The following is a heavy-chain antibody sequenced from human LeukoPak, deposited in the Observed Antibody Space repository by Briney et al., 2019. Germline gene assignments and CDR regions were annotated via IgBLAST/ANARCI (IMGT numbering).Heavy chain of an antibody. CDR2: IYYSGST. D-gene: IGHD6-13*01. Sequence: SETLSLTCTVSGGSISSYYWSWIRQPPGKGLEWIGYIYYSGSTNYNASLKSRVTISVDTSKNQFSLKLSSVTAADTAVYYCARERIAAAGNWFDPWGQGTLVTVSS. CDR3: ARERIAAAGNWFDP. J-gene: IGHJ5*02. CDR1: GGSISSYY. V-gene: IGHV4-59*01.